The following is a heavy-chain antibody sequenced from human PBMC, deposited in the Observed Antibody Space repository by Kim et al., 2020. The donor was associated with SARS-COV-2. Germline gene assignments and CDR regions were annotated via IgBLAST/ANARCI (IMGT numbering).Heavy chain of an antibody. Sequence: GGSLRLSCVASGFTFSSYGMHWVRQAPGKGLEWMSVIFYDGSNKYCADSVKGRFTISRDNSKNTLYLQMNSLRVEDTAVYHCARDGVDTYSLYFYYGMDVWGQGTTVTVSS. CDR2: IFYDGSNK. J-gene: IGHJ6*02. CDR3: ARDGVDTYSLYFYYGMDV. V-gene: IGHV3-33*01. D-gene: IGHD4-4*01. CDR1: GFTFSSYG.